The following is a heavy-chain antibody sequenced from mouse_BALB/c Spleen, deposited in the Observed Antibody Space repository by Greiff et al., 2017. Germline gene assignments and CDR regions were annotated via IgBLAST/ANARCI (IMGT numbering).Heavy chain of an antibody. CDR3: ARLAYPYYYAMDY. CDR2: ISYSGST. J-gene: IGHJ4*01. V-gene: IGHV3-2*02. Sequence: DVKLQESGPGLVKPSQSLSLTCTVTGYSITSDYAWNWIRQFPGNKLEWMGYISYSGSTSYNPSLKSRISITRDTSKNQFFLQLNSVTTEDTATYYCARLAYPYYYAMDYWGQGTSVTVSS. CDR1: GYSITSDYA.